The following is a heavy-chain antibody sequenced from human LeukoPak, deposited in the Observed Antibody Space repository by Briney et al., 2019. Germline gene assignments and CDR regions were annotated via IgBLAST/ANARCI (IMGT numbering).Heavy chain of an antibody. J-gene: IGHJ4*02. D-gene: IGHD3-10*01. Sequence: GGSLRLSCVASGFTFSSYSMNWVRQAPGKGLEWVSSISSSSTIYYADSVKGRFTISRDNAKNSLYLQMDSLRGEDTAVYYCARDRGNFDYWGQGTLVTVSS. CDR2: ISSSSTI. CDR1: GFTFSSYS. V-gene: IGHV3-48*01. CDR3: ARDRGNFDY.